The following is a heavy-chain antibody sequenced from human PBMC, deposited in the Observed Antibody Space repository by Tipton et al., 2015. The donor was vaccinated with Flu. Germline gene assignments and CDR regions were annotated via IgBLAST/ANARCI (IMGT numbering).Heavy chain of an antibody. J-gene: IGHJ4*02. V-gene: IGHV4-61*02. CDR3: ARALRTTSFDY. D-gene: IGHD1-1*01. CDR2: VSMGGGT. CDR1: GGSVSSGTCY. Sequence: TLSLTCTVSGGSVSSGTCYWSWIRQPAGEGLEWIGRVSMGGGTNYNPSLSSRVTITIDTSKNQFSLKLTSVTAADTAVYSCARALRTTSFDYWRQGTLVTVSS.